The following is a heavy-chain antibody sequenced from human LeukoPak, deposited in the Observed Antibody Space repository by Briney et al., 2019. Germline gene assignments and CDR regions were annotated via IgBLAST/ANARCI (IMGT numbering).Heavy chain of an antibody. CDR3: ARDMSSGWYSNFDY. V-gene: IGHV3-21*01. J-gene: IGHJ4*02. CDR2: ISSSYSTYI. CDR1: GFTFSSYS. D-gene: IGHD6-19*01. Sequence: GGSLRLSCVASGFTFSSYSMNWVRQAPGKGLEWVSSISSSYSTYIYYADSLKGRFTISRDNAKNSLYLQMNSLRVEDTAVYYCARDMSSGWYSNFDYWGQGTLVTVSS.